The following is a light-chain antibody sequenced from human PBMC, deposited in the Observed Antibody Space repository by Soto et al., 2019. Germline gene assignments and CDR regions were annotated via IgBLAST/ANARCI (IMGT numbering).Light chain of an antibody. J-gene: IGLJ1*01. Sequence: QSDLTQPASVYGSPGQSITISCTGTSSEEGSYSLLSWYQHHPGKAPKLIIYEDIKGPSGVSNRFSGSKSGNTASLRISGLQAEDEADYYCYTYAGGSTYLFGTGTKVTVL. CDR2: EDI. CDR1: SSEEGSYSL. V-gene: IGLV2-23*01. CDR3: YTYAGGSTYL.